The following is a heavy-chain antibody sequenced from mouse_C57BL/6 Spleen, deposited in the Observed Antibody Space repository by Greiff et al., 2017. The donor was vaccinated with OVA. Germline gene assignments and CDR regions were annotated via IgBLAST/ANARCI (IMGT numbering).Heavy chain of an antibody. D-gene: IGHD1-1*01. CDR2: IYIGTGYN. Sequence: EVQLQQSGAELVRPGSSVKMSCKTSGYTFTSYGINWVKQRPGQGLEWIGYIYIGTGYNEYNEKFKGKATLTSDTSSSTAYMQLSSLTSEDSAIYFCARGRYGSSYEGYYAMDYWGQGTSVTVSS. CDR1: GYTFTSYG. J-gene: IGHJ4*01. V-gene: IGHV1-58*01. CDR3: ARGRYGSSYEGYYAMDY.